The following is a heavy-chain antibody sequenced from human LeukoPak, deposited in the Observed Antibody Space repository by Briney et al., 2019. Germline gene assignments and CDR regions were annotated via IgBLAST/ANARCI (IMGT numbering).Heavy chain of an antibody. V-gene: IGHV4-59*01. J-gene: IGHJ4*02. CDR2: IYYSGNT. CDR3: ARDRSSGSGKYYFDY. CDR1: GVSISSYY. D-gene: IGHD6-13*01. Sequence: SETLSLTCTVSGVSISSYYWSWIRQPPGKGLEWIGYIYYSGNTYYNPSLKSRVTISVDTSKNQFSLKLSSMTTADTAVYYCARDRSSGSGKYYFDYWGQGTLVTVSS.